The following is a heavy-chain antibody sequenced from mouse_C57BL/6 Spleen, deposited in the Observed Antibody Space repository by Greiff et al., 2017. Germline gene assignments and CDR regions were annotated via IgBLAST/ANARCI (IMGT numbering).Heavy chain of an antibody. J-gene: IGHJ2*01. CDR1: GYTFTSYW. CDR2: IDPSDSYT. Sequence: QVQLKQSGAELVKPGASVKLSCKASGYTFTSYWMQWVKQRPGQGLEWIGEIDPSDSYTNYNQKFKGKATLTVDTSSSTAYMQLSSLTSEDSAVYYCARRDYYYGSREVYFDYWGQGTTLTVSS. D-gene: IGHD1-1*01. V-gene: IGHV1-50*01. CDR3: ARRDYYYGSREVYFDY.